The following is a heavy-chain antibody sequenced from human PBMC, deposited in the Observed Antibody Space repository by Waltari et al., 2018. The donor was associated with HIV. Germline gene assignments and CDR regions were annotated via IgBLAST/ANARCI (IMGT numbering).Heavy chain of an antibody. CDR2: IYTSGST. V-gene: IGHV4-61*02. D-gene: IGHD1-26*01. J-gene: IGHJ4*02. CDR1: GGSISSGSYH. CDR3: AREIVGATSRHDY. Sequence: QVQLQDSGPGLVTHSQTLSLTCTVSGGSISSGSYHWSWIRQPAGKGLEWIGRIYTSGSTNYNPSLKSRVTISVDTSKNQFSLKLSSVTAADTAVYYCAREIVGATSRHDYWGQGTLVTVSS.